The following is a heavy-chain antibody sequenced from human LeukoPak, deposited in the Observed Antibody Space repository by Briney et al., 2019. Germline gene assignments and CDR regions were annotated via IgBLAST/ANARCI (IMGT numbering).Heavy chain of an antibody. D-gene: IGHD3-22*01. CDR1: GGSISSYY. Sequence: PSETLSLTCTVSGGSISSYYWSWIRQPAGKGLGWIGRIYASGSTNYNPSLKSRVTMSVDTSKNQFSLKLSSVTAADTAVYYCARDRSGVTYYYDSSGYYYFDYWGQGTLVTVSS. CDR3: ARDRSGVTYYYDSSGYYYFDY. V-gene: IGHV4-4*07. CDR2: IYASGST. J-gene: IGHJ4*02.